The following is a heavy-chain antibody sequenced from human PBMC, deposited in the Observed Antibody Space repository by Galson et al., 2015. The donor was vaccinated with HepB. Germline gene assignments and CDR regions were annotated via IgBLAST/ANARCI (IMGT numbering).Heavy chain of an antibody. CDR1: GGSITSANW. CDR3: AIRMSTPATRGFDS. D-gene: IGHD1-1*01. CDR2: IYLGGRP. Sequence: SETLSITCVVSGGSITSANWWRWVRQPTGKGLEWIGEIYLGGRPHYTPSLDSRVTMSIDTSNHQFSLMLTSVTAADTAVYYCAIRMSTPATRGFDSWGQGTLVTVSS. V-gene: IGHV4/OR15-8*02. J-gene: IGHJ4*02.